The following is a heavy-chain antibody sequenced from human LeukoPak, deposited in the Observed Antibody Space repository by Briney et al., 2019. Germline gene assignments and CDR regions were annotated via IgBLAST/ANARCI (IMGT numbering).Heavy chain of an antibody. CDR3: ASNSGPIDY. V-gene: IGHV3-30-3*01. CDR2: ISYDGSNK. J-gene: IGHJ4*02. Sequence: PGGSLRLSCAASGFTFSSYAMHWVRQAPGKGLEWVAVISYDGSNKYYADSVKGRFTISRDNSKNTLYLQMNSLRAEDTAVYYCASNSGPIDYWGQGTLVTVSS. D-gene: IGHD6-25*01. CDR1: GFTFSSYA.